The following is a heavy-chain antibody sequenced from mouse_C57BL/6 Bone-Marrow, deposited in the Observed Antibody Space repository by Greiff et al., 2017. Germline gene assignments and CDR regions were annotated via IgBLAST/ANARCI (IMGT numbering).Heavy chain of an antibody. D-gene: IGHD1-1*01. J-gene: IGHJ4*01. CDR1: GFNIKDDY. V-gene: IGHV14-4*01. CDR3: TTAITTVVARDNYYAMDY. CDR2: IDPENGDT. Sequence: VQLQQSGAELVRPGASVKLSCTASGFNIKDDYMPWVKPRPEQGLEWIGWIDPENGDTEYASKFQGKGTITADTTSTTAYLQLSILTSEDTAVYYCTTAITTVVARDNYYAMDYWGQGTSVTVSS.